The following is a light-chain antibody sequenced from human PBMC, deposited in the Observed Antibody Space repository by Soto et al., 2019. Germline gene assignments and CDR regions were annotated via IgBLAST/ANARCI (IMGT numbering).Light chain of an antibody. CDR1: SSDVGSYNL. CDR2: EGS. CDR3: CSYAGSSTYV. J-gene: IGLJ1*01. Sequence: SVLTQPASVSGSPGQSITISCTGTSSDVGSYNLVSWYQQHPGKAPKLMIYEGSKRPSGVSNRFSGSKSGNTASLTISGLRAEDEADYYCCSYAGSSTYVLGTGTKVTVL. V-gene: IGLV2-23*01.